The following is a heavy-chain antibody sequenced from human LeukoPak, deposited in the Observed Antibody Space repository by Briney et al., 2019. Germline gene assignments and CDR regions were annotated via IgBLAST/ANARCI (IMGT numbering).Heavy chain of an antibody. CDR3: ARDQWLLEEDKREVPGVNWFDP. V-gene: IGHV1-69*04. Sequence: SVKVSCKASGGTFSSYAISWVRQAPGQGREWMGRIIPILGIANYAQKFQGRVTITADKSTSTAYMELSSLRSEDTAVYYCARDQWLLEEDKREVPGVNWFDPWGQGTLVTVSS. CDR2: IIPILGIA. J-gene: IGHJ5*02. CDR1: GGTFSSYA. D-gene: IGHD6-19*01.